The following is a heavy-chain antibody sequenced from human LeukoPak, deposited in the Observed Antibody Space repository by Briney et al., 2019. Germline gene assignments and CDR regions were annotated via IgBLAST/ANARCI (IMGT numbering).Heavy chain of an antibody. J-gene: IGHJ4*01. CDR1: GYAFTSYG. CDR3: AREGYGDYVFDY. D-gene: IGHD4-17*01. Sequence: ASVNVSCKASGYAFTSYGISWVRQAPGQGLQWMGWISAYNGNTNYAQKLQGRVTMTTDTSTSTAYMELRSLRSDDTAVYYCAREGYGDYVFDYWGQGTLVTVSS. V-gene: IGHV1-18*01. CDR2: ISAYNGNT.